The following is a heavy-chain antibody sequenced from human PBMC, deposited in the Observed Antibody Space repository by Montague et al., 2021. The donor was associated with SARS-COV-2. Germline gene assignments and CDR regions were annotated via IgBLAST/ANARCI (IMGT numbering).Heavy chain of an antibody. V-gene: IGHV4-34*01. CDR3: ARGHLSVSMVVVVFTSASYYFDY. D-gene: IGHD3-22*01. CDR2: IKQSEST. J-gene: IGHJ4*02. CDR1: GGSFVDDH. Sequence: SETLSLTCGVYGGSFVDDHWYWIRKPQGKGLEWNRDIKQSESTNYNPSLRLRVTISVYTSKNQFSLKLTSVTAADTAVYFCARGHLSVSMVVVVFTSASYYFDYWGQGAQVTVSS.